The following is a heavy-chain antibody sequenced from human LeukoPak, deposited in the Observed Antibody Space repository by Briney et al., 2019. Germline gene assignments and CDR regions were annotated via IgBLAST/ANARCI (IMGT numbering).Heavy chain of an antibody. CDR1: GGSISSSSYY. CDR2: IYYSGST. V-gene: IGHV4-39*01. Sequence: PSETLSLTCTVSGGSISSSSYYWGWIRQPPGKGLEWIGSIYYSGSTYYNPSLKSRVTISVDTSKNQFSLKLSSVTAADTAVYYCARHVYRSSSWYGYPYYFDYWGQGTLVTVSS. D-gene: IGHD6-13*01. J-gene: IGHJ4*02. CDR3: ARHVYRSSSWYGYPYYFDY.